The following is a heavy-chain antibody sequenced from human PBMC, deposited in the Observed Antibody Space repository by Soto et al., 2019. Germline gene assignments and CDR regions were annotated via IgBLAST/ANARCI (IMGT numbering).Heavy chain of an antibody. CDR2: INPSGGST. Sequence: GASVKVSCKASGYTFTSYYMNWVRQAPGQGLEWMGIINPSGGSTSYAQKFQGRVTMTRDTSTSTVYMELSSLRSEDTAVYYCARDRKVDGDYVGYYYYGMDVWGQGTTVTVSS. J-gene: IGHJ6*02. V-gene: IGHV1-46*01. CDR3: ARDRKVDGDYVGYYYYGMDV. D-gene: IGHD4-17*01. CDR1: GYTFTSYY.